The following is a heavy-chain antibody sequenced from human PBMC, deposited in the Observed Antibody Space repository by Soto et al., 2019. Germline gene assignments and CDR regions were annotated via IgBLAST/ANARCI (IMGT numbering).Heavy chain of an antibody. Sequence: PSETLSLTCTVSGGSISSSSYYWGWIRQPPGKGLEWIGSIYYSGSAYYNPSLKSRVTISVDTSKNQFSLKLSSVTAADTAVYYCARAEQWLVRGLDYWGQGTLVTVSS. CDR3: ARAEQWLVRGLDY. J-gene: IGHJ4*02. CDR2: IYYSGSA. V-gene: IGHV4-39*01. D-gene: IGHD6-19*01. CDR1: GGSISSSSYY.